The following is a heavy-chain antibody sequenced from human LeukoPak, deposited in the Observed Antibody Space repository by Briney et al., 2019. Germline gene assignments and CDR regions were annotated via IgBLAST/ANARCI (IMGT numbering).Heavy chain of an antibody. V-gene: IGHV4-39*07. D-gene: IGHD6-13*01. CDR3: ARGEVDSSSWYAYIDY. CDR2: IYYSGST. J-gene: IGHJ4*02. CDR1: GGSISSSSYY. Sequence: SETLSLTCTVSGGSISSSSYYWGWFRQPPGKGLEWIGSIYYSGSTYYNPSLTSRVTISVDTSKNQFSLKLSSVTAADTAVYYCARGEVDSSSWYAYIDYWGQGTLVTVSS.